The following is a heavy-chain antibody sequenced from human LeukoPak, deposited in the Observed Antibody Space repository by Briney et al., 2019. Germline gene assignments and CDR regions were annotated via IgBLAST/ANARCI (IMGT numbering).Heavy chain of an antibody. CDR2: IYYSGST. J-gene: IGHJ4*02. V-gene: IGHV4-31*03. D-gene: IGHD3-10*01. Sequence: PSETLSLTCTVSGGSISSGGYYWSWIRQHPGKGLEWIGYIYYSGSTYYNPSLKSRVTISVDTSKNQFSLKLSSVTAADTAVYYCARDKAGSYYGSGRLGLFDYWGQGTLVTVSS. CDR1: GGSISSGGYY. CDR3: ARDKAGSYYGSGRLGLFDY.